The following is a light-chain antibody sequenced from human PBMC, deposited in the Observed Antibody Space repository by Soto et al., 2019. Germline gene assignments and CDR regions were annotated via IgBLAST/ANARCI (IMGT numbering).Light chain of an antibody. Sequence: DIQMTQSPSSLSASVGDRVTITCRASQRISSYLNWYQQKPGKAPKLLIYGASSLQSGVPPRFSGSGSETDFTLTISSLQPEDFATYYCQQSYGIPLTFGGGTKVEIK. CDR2: GAS. J-gene: IGKJ4*01. CDR1: QRISSY. V-gene: IGKV1-39*01. CDR3: QQSYGIPLT.